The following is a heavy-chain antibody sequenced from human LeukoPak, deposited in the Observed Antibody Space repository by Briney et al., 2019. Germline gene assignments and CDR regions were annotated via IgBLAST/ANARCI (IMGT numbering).Heavy chain of an antibody. CDR1: GGSVSSSRYY. V-gene: IGHV4-39*07. CDR3: ARDGTYSSSWLSGYPGV. J-gene: IGHJ6*02. D-gene: IGHD6-13*01. CDR2: IYYSGTT. Sequence: PSETLSLTCIVSGGSVSSSRYYWGWIRQPPGRGLEWIGSIYYSGTTFYNPSLKSRVTISVDTSKNQFSMKLSSVTAADTAVYYCARDGTYSSSWLSGYPGVWGQGTTVTVSS.